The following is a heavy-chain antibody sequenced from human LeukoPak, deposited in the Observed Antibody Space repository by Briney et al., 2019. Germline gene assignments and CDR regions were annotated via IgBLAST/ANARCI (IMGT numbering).Heavy chain of an antibody. CDR3: ARRHDGEFDY. V-gene: IGHV4-39*01. J-gene: IGHJ4*02. CDR1: GGSISSYY. D-gene: IGHD3-10*01. Sequence: SETLSLTCTVSGGSISSYYWGWIRLPPGKGLEWIGNLYYSGSTYYNPSLKSRVTISVDRSKNQFSLKLNSVTAADTAVYYCARRHDGEFDYWGQGTLVTVSS. CDR2: LYYSGST.